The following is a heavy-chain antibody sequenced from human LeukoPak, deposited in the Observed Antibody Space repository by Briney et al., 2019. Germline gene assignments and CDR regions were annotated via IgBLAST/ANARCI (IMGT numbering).Heavy chain of an antibody. CDR2: IYHSGST. Sequence: SETLSLTCAVSGSSISSGGYSWSWIRQPPGKGLEWIGYIYHSGSTYYNPSLKSRVTISVDRSKNQFSLKLSSVTAADTAVYYCARAGISIIAAADAFDIWGQGTMVTVSS. D-gene: IGHD6-13*01. V-gene: IGHV4-30-2*01. CDR3: ARAGISIIAAADAFDI. J-gene: IGHJ3*02. CDR1: GSSISSGGYS.